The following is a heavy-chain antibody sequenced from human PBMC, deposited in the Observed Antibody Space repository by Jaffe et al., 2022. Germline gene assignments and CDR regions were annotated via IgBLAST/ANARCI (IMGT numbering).Heavy chain of an antibody. CDR3: AKDEMFLCSSTSCYVTFFDY. D-gene: IGHD2-2*01. J-gene: IGHJ4*02. CDR2: ISGSGGST. Sequence: EVQLLESGGGLVQPGGSLRLSCAASGFTFSSYAMSWVRQAPGKGLEWVSAISGSGGSTYYADSVKGRFTISRDNSKNTLYLQMNSLRAEDTAVYYCAKDEMFLCSSTSCYVTFFDYWGQGTLVTVSS. V-gene: IGHV3-23*01. CDR1: GFTFSSYA.